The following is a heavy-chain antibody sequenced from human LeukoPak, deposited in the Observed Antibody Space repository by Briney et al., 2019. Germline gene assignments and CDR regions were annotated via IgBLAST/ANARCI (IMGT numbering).Heavy chain of an antibody. CDR2: ISSSGSTI. CDR3: ARDRSGSMVRGGRDYYYYYMDV. D-gene: IGHD3-10*01. CDR1: GFTFSSYE. V-gene: IGHV3-48*03. J-gene: IGHJ6*03. Sequence: GGSLRLSCAASGFTFSSYEINWVRQAPGKGLEWVSYISSSGSTIYYADSVKGRFTTSRDNAKISLYLQRNSLRAEDTAVYYCARDRSGSMVRGGRDYYYYYMDVWGKGTTVTISS.